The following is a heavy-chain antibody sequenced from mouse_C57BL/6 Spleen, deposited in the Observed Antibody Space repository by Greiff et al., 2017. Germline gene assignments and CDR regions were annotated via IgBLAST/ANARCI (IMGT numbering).Heavy chain of an antibody. V-gene: IGHV5-15*01. CDR2: ISNLAYSI. D-gene: IGHD2-1*01. CDR1: GFTFSDYG. CDR3: ARLYGKDAMDY. Sequence: EVQLVESGGGLVQPGGSLKLSCAASGFTFSDYGMAWVRQAPRKGPEWVAFISNLAYSIYYADTVTGRFTISRENAKNTLYLEMSSLRSEDTAMYYCARLYGKDAMDYWGQGTSVTVSS. J-gene: IGHJ4*01.